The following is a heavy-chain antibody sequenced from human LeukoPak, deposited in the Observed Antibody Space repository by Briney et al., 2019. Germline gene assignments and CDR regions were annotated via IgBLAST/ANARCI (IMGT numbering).Heavy chain of an antibody. CDR3: AKVQLGIGVDY. Sequence: GGSLRLSCAASGFSFSSYAVSCVRQAPGKGLEWVSGISDGGSRTYHADSVKGRFTISRDDSKNTLYLQMNSLRAEDTAVYYCAKVQLGIGVDYWGQGTLVTVSS. V-gene: IGHV3-23*01. J-gene: IGHJ4*02. CDR1: GFSFSSYA. D-gene: IGHD7-27*01. CDR2: ISDGGSRT.